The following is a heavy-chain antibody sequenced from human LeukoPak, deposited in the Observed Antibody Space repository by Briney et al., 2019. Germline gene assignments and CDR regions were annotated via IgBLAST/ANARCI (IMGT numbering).Heavy chain of an antibody. J-gene: IGHJ4*02. CDR1: GDSIRSYY. V-gene: IGHV4-59*01. D-gene: IGHD3-22*01. Sequence: KPSETLSLTCTVSGDSIRSYYWSWIRQPPGKGLEWIGYIYYSGSTNYNPTLKSRVTISVDTSKNQFSLKLSSVTAADTAVYYCAGGNYYDSPYDYWGQGTLVTVSS. CDR3: AGGNYYDSPYDY. CDR2: IYYSGST.